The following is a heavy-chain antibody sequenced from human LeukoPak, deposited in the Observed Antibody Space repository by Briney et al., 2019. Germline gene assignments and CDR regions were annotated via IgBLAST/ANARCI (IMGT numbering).Heavy chain of an antibody. J-gene: IGHJ5*02. CDR2: INTNTGNP. D-gene: IGHD3-10*01. V-gene: IGHV7-4-1*02. Sequence: GASVKVSCKASGGTFSSYAISWVRQAPGQGLEWMGWINTNTGNPTYAQGFTGRFVFSLDTSVSTAYLQISSLKAEDTAVYYCAREQAYYYGSGSYLNWFDPWGQGTLVTVSS. CDR1: GGTFSSYA. CDR3: AREQAYYYGSGSYLNWFDP.